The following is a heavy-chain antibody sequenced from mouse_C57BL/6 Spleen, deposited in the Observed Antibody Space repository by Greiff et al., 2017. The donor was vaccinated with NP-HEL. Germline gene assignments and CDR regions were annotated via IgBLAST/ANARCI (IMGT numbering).Heavy chain of an antibody. J-gene: IGHJ4*01. V-gene: IGHV7-1*01. CDR2: SRNKANDYTT. CDR1: GFTFSDFY. CDR3: ARDYDYDYAMDY. D-gene: IGHD2-4*01. Sequence: EVKLMESGGGLVQSGRSLRLSCATSGFTFSDFYMEWVRQAPGKGLEWIAASRNKANDYTTEYSASVKGRFIVSRDTSQSILYLQMNALRAEDTAIYYCARDYDYDYAMDYWGQGTSVTVSS.